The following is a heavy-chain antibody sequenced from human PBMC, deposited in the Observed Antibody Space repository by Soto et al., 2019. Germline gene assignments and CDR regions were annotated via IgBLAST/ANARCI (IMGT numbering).Heavy chain of an antibody. CDR1: GDSISSPKW. Sequence: QVQLQESGPGLVKPSGTLSLTCAVSGDSISSPKWWTWLRQPPGKGLEWIGDLLHGGTTNYNPPLKSRVTLSVDTSQTPFSLTLTSVTAADTAIYYCAYSTGWYRHDVWGQGTSVTVSS. CDR3: AYSTGWYRHDV. V-gene: IGHV4-4*02. D-gene: IGHD6-19*01. CDR2: LLHGGTT. J-gene: IGHJ3*01.